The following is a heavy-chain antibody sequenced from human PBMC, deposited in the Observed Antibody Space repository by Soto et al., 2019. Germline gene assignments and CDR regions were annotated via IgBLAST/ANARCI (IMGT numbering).Heavy chain of an antibody. J-gene: IGHJ4*02. CDR2: ISGTGGTT. Sequence: EVQLLESGGGLVQPGGSLRLSCAASGFTFSSYAMSLVRQAPGKGLEWVSAISGTGGTTYYADSVRGRFTISRHNSRNTLHLQMNSLRAEDTAIYYCAKFFVETGGSSGWPWSFHFWGQGTLVTVSS. D-gene: IGHD6-25*01. CDR3: AKFFVETGGSSGWPWSFHF. V-gene: IGHV3-23*01. CDR1: GFTFSSYA.